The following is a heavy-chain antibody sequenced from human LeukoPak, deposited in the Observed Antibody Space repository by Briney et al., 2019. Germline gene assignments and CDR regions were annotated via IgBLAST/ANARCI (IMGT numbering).Heavy chain of an antibody. D-gene: IGHD3-10*01. V-gene: IGHV4-34*01. CDR2: INHSGST. CDR1: GGSFSGYY. Sequence: RPSETLSLTCAVYGGSFSGYYWSWIRQPPGKGLEWIGEINHSGSTNYNPSLKSRVTISVDTSKNQFSLKLSSETAADTAVYYCARGKTMVRGVIARPYYYYYMDVWGKGTTVTVSS. CDR3: ARGKTMVRGVIARPYYYYYMDV. J-gene: IGHJ6*03.